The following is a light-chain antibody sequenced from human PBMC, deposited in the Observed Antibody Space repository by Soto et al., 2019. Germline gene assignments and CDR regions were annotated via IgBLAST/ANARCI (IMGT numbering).Light chain of an antibody. Sequence: QSVLTQPASVSGSPGQSITISCTGTSSDVGAYNFVSWYHQHPGKVPKLMIFDVRHRPSGVSTRFSGSKSGNTASLTISGLQAEDEADYFCSSYPTSSTVIFGTGTKVTVL. CDR3: SSYPTSSTVI. J-gene: IGLJ1*01. V-gene: IGLV2-14*01. CDR2: DVR. CDR1: SSDVGAYNF.